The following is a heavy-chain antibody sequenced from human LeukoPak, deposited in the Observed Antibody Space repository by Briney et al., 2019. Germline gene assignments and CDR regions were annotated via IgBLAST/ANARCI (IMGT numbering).Heavy chain of an antibody. CDR2: ISRSGDNT. CDR3: AKVGYCTGSSCYNLEY. CDR1: GFTFSNNA. Sequence: GGSLRLSCAASGFTFSNNAMNWVRQAPGKGLEWVSGISRSGDNTYYADSVKGRFTISRDKSKNTLYLQMNSLRAGDTAVYFCAKVGYCTGSSCYNLEYWGQGTLVTVSS. D-gene: IGHD2-15*01. V-gene: IGHV3-23*01. J-gene: IGHJ4*02.